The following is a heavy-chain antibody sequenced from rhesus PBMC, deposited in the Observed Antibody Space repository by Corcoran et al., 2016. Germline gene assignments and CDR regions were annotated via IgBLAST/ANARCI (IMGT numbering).Heavy chain of an antibody. D-gene: IGHD3-34*01. CDR1: GGSIRSSY. Sequence: QLQLQESGPGLVKPSETLSVTCAVSGGSIRSSYWSWIRQAPGKGLAWIVNIYGSGSSTNYNPSLKSRFTLSVETSKNQLSLKLSSVTTADTAVYYCARASNWGDYSDGLDSWGQGVVVTVSS. CDR3: ARASNWGDYSDGLDS. CDR2: IYGSGSST. V-gene: IGHV4-169*01. J-gene: IGHJ6*01.